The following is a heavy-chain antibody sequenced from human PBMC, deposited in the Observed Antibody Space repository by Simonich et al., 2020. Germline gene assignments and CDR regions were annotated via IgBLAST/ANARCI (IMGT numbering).Heavy chain of an antibody. CDR3: ARGRIAAAGTYYYYYMDV. CDR1: GYTFTGYY. Sequence: QVQLVQSGAEVKKPGASVKVSCKASGYTFTGYYMHWVRQAPGQGLGWKGWINPNSGGKNNAQKFQGMVTMTRDTSISTAYMELSRLRSDDTAVYYCARGRIAAAGTYYYYYMDVWGKGTTVTVSS. D-gene: IGHD6-13*01. CDR2: INPNSGGK. V-gene: IGHV1-2*02. J-gene: IGHJ6*03.